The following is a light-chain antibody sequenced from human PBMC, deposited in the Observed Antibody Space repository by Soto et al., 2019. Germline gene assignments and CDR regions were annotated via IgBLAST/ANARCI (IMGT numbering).Light chain of an antibody. J-gene: IGLJ1*01. CDR1: SSDVGGYNY. V-gene: IGLV2-8*01. Sequence: QSALTQPPSASGSPGQSVTISCTGTSSDVGGYNYVSWYQQHPGKAPKLMIYEVSKRPSGVPDRFSGSKSGNTASLPVSGLQAEDEADYYCCSYAGSNNFPYVFGTGTKLTVL. CDR3: CSYAGSNNFPYV. CDR2: EVS.